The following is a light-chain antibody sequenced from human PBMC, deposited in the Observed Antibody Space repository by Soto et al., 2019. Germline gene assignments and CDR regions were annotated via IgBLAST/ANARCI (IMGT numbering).Light chain of an antibody. CDR2: NVY. J-gene: IGLJ1*01. Sequence: QSALTQPASVSGSPGQSITISCTGTSSDVGAYNFVSWHQQHPGKAPKLMIYNVYDRPSGISYRFSGSKSGNTASLTISGLLAEDEADYYCRSYTSISTYVFGTGTKVTVL. CDR1: SSDVGAYNF. CDR3: RSYTSISTYV. V-gene: IGLV2-14*03.